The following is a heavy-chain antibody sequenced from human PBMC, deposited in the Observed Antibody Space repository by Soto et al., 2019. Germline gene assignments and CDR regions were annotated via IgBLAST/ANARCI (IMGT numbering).Heavy chain of an antibody. CDR1: GFTVSNNY. CDR3: ARGHYGSPPGYFDC. CDR2: IYDGGST. J-gene: IGHJ4*02. D-gene: IGHD3-10*01. Sequence: EVQLVESVGGLVQRGGSLRLSCAASGFTVSNNYMSWVSQAPGKGLEWVSVIYDGGSTYYADSVKDRFTISRDNSKNTLYLQMNSLRAEDTAVYYCARGHYGSPPGYFDCWGQGTLVTVSS. V-gene: IGHV3-66*01.